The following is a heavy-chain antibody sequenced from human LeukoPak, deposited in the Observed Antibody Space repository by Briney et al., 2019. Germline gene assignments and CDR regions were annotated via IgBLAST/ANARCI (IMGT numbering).Heavy chain of an antibody. Sequence: PGGSLRLSCAASGFTFSSYSIHWVRQAPGKGLEWVAVISYDGSNKYYAADSVKGRFTISRDNSKNTLYLQMNSLRAEDTAVYYCARGKPQLALKDKLFDYWGQGTLVTVSS. CDR2: ISYDGSNK. CDR1: GFTFSSYS. J-gene: IGHJ4*02. V-gene: IGHV3-30*04. D-gene: IGHD6-13*01. CDR3: ARGKPQLALKDKLFDY.